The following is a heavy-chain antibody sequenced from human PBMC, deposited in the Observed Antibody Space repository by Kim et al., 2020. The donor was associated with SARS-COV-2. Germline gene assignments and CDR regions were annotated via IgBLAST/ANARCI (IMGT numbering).Heavy chain of an antibody. D-gene: IGHD6-6*01. V-gene: IGHV4-59*01. J-gene: IGHJ4*02. CDR2: IFHSGST. CDR1: SDSISSYY. CDR3: ARSEGLASWHQFDY. Sequence: SETLSLTCTVSSDSISSYYWSWIRQLPGKGLEWIGYIFHSGSTNYNPSLKSRVTISWDTSRNQFSLDLTSVSDADTAVYYCARSEGLASWHQFDYWGQGILVTVSS.